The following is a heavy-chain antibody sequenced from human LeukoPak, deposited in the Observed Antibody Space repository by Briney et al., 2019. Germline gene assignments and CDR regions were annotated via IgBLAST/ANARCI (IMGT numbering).Heavy chain of an antibody. CDR2: IWWNDDK. D-gene: IGHD3-10*01. V-gene: IGHV2-5*01. J-gene: IGHJ3*02. CDR3: AHVYGSGSFDI. CDR1: GFTSTSRGVG. Sequence: ESGPTLVKPTQTLTLTCTFSGFTSTSRGVGVGWIRQPPGKALEWLAFIWWNDDKRYSPTLKGRLTITPDTSQNQVVLKMTNMDPVDTATYYCAHVYGSGSFDIWGQGTMVTVSA.